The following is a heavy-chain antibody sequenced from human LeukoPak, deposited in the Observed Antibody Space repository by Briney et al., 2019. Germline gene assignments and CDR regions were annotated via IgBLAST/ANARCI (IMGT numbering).Heavy chain of an antibody. Sequence: GGSLRLSCAASGFTFSSYSMNWVRQAPGKGLEWVSYISSSSSTIYYADSVKGRFTISRDNSKNTLYLQMNSLRAEDTAVYYCAKDFPPAYSSSSQEGGYWGQGTLVTVSS. J-gene: IGHJ4*02. CDR2: ISSSSSTI. CDR1: GFTFSSYS. V-gene: IGHV3-48*01. CDR3: AKDFPPAYSSSSQEGGY. D-gene: IGHD6-6*01.